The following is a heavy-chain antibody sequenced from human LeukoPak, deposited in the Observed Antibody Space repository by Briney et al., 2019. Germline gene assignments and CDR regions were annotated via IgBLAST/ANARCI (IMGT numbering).Heavy chain of an antibody. D-gene: IGHD2-2*01. J-gene: IGHJ6*03. V-gene: IGHV4-39*01. CDR1: GGSFSDYY. CDR2: IYYSGST. CDR3: ARHWDQLLGYYYMDV. Sequence: SETLSLTCAVYGGSFSDYYWSWVRQSPGKGLEWIGSIYYSGSTYYNPSLKSRVTISVDTSKNQFSLKLSSVTAADTAVYYCARHWDQLLGYYYMDVWGKGTTVTISS.